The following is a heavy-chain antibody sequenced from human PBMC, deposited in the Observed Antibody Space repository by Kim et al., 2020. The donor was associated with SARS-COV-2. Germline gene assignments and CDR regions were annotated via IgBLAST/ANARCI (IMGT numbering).Heavy chain of an antibody. D-gene: IGHD5-18*01. CDR3: ARAGGVGYSYGLLYGMDV. Sequence: ASVKVSCKASGYTFTGYYMHWVRQAPGQGLEWMGWINPNSGGTNYAQKFQGRVTMTRDTSISTAYMELSRLRSDDTAVYYCARAGGVGYSYGLLYGMDVWGQGTTVTVSS. J-gene: IGHJ6*02. CDR2: INPNSGGT. V-gene: IGHV1-2*02. CDR1: GYTFTGYY.